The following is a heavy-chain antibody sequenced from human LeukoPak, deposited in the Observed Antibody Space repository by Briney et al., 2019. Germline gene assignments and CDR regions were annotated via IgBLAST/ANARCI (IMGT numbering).Heavy chain of an antibody. CDR1: GYTFNAYY. Sequence: ASVKVSCKASGYTFNAYYMHWVRQAPGRGLEWMGWINPHSGGTDYAQKFQGRVTMTRDTSISSAYMELSRLTSDDTAVYYCARDRGAPDAFDIWGQGTMVTVSS. J-gene: IGHJ3*02. V-gene: IGHV1-2*02. CDR2: INPHSGGT. CDR3: ARDRGAPDAFDI. D-gene: IGHD3-10*01.